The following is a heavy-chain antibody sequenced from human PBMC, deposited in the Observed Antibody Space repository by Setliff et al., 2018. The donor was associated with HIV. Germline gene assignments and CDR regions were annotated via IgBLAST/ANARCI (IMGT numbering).Heavy chain of an antibody. CDR3: ARDNTAWSCDH. CDR2: FDPQDGSR. V-gene: IGHV1-24*01. CDR1: GYTLTEVS. D-gene: IGHD2-21*02. Sequence: ASVKVSCKISGYTLTEVSMHWVRQAPGKGLEWMGYFDPQDGSRRYAQKFQDRLTMTRDTTTTTVYMELSSLRSEDTAVYHCARDNTAWSCDHWGQGTLVTVSS. J-gene: IGHJ4*02.